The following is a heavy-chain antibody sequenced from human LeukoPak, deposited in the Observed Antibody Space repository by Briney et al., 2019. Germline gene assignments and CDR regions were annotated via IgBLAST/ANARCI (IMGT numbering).Heavy chain of an antibody. CDR1: GGSISSGDYY. J-gene: IGHJ6*02. Sequence: SETLSLTCTVSGGSISSGDYYWSWIRQPPGKGLEWIGYIYYSGSTYYNPSLKSRVTISVDTSKNQFSLKLSSVTAADTAVYYCAREVMGGYSYGSNYYYYGMDVWGQGTTVTVSS. CDR3: AREVMGGYSYGSNYYYYGMDV. V-gene: IGHV4-30-4*01. D-gene: IGHD5-18*01. CDR2: IYYSGST.